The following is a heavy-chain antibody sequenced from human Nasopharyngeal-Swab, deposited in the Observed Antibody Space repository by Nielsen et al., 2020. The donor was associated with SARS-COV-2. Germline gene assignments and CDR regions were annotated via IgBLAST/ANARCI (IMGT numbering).Heavy chain of an antibody. CDR3: AKDMAAGYFFDF. J-gene: IGHJ4*02. CDR1: GITFSNAW. Sequence: GESLKISCAASGITFSNAWMSWVRQAPGKGLEWVGRIKSKTDGSTTDYADSVKGRFTISRDNSKNTVYLQMDSLRAEDAAIYYCAKDMAAGYFFDFWGQGTLVTVSS. D-gene: IGHD6-13*01. V-gene: IGHV3-15*01. CDR2: IKSKTDGSTT.